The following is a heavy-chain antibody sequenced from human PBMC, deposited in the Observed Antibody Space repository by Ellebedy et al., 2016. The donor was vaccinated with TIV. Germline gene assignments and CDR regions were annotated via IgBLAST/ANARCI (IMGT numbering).Heavy chain of an antibody. CDR2: IRAYNGNT. Sequence: AASVKVSCKASGYTFTSYGISWVRQAPGQGLEWMGWIRAYNGNTNYAQKLQGRVTMTTDTSTSTAYMELRSLRSDDTAVYYCARDSISWSNWYFDLWGRGTLVTVSS. CDR1: GYTFTSYG. CDR3: ARDSISWSNWYFDL. V-gene: IGHV1-18*04. D-gene: IGHD6-13*01. J-gene: IGHJ2*01.